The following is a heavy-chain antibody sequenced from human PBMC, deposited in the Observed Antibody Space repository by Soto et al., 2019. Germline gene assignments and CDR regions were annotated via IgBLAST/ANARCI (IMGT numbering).Heavy chain of an antibody. V-gene: IGHV3-23*01. CDR2: ISGSGGST. CDR3: AKVLYSGWYFDY. D-gene: IGHD6-19*01. Sequence: PGGSLRLSCAASGFTFSSYAMSWVRQAPGKGLEWASAISGSGGSTYYADSVKGRFTISRDNSKNTLYLQMNSLRAEDTAVYYCAKVLYSGWYFDYWGQGTLVTVSS. CDR1: GFTFSSYA. J-gene: IGHJ4*02.